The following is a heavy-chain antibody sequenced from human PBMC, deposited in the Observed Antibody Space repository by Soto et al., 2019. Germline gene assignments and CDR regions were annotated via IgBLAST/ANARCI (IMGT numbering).Heavy chain of an antibody. CDR3: ARKTDSIPSGGDV. Sequence: EVQLVESGGGLVQPGGSLRLSCTASGFAVRHNYMTWVRQAPGKGLEWVSQICGGDTAYADSVKGRFTISRHTSQNTLYLQMNSLRAEDTAVYYCARKTDSIPSGGDVWGKGTAVTVSS. J-gene: IGHJ6*04. V-gene: IGHV3-53*04. CDR1: GFAVRHNY. D-gene: IGHD3-10*01. CDR2: ICGGDT.